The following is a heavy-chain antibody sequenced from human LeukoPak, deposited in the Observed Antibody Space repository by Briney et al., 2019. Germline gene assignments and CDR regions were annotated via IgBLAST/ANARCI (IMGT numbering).Heavy chain of an antibody. Sequence: GGSLRLSCAASGFNFGNYAMSWVRQAPGKGLEWVANIKQDGSEKYYVDSVKGRFTISRDNAKNSLYLQMNSLRAEDTAVYYCARAIKYYDFWSGSKDVWGKGTTVTVSS. CDR2: IKQDGSEK. J-gene: IGHJ6*04. CDR1: GFNFGNYA. D-gene: IGHD3-3*01. V-gene: IGHV3-7*01. CDR3: ARAIKYYDFWSGSKDV.